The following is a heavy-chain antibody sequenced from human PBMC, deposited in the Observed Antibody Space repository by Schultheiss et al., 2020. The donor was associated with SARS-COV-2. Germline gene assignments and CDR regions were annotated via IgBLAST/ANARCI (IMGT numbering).Heavy chain of an antibody. Sequence: ESLKISCEASGFTFSSYDMHWVRQAPGKGLEWVSRINSDGSRTSYADSVKGRFTISRDNAKNTLYLQMNSLRAEDTAVYYCANPGGYGFYYYYGMDVWGQGTTVTVSS. J-gene: IGHJ6*02. V-gene: IGHV3-74*01. CDR2: INSDGSRT. CDR3: ANPGGYGFYYYYGMDV. CDR1: GFTFSSYD. D-gene: IGHD5-12*01.